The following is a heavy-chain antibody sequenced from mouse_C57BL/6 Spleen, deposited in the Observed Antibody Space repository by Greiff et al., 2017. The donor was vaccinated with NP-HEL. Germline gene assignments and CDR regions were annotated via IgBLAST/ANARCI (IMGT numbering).Heavy chain of an antibody. Sequence: QVQLQQSGAELVKPGASVKISCKASGYAFSSYWMNWVKQRPGKGLEWIGQIYPGDGDTNYNGKFKGKATLTADKSSSTAYMQLSSLTSEDSAVYFCARSEALYYGYLDYWGQGTTLTVSS. D-gene: IGHD2-1*01. J-gene: IGHJ2*01. CDR1: GYAFSSYW. CDR2: IYPGDGDT. V-gene: IGHV1-80*01. CDR3: ARSEALYYGYLDY.